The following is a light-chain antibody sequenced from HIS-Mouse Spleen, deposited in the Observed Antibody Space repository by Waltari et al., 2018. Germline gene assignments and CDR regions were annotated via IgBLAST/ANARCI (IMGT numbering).Light chain of an antibody. V-gene: IGKV1-9*01. CDR2: AAS. Sequence: DLQLTQSPSFLSASLGDRVTITCRASQGISSYLAWYQQKPGKAPKLLIYAASTLQSGVPSRFSGSGSGTEFTLTISSLQPEDFATYYCQQLNSYPPTFGQGTKVEIK. CDR3: QQLNSYPPT. CDR1: QGISSY. J-gene: IGKJ1*01.